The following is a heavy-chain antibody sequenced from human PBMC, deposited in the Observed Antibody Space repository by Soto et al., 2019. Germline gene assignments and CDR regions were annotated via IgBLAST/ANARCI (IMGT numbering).Heavy chain of an antibody. CDR1: GFTFSSYA. D-gene: IGHD6-13*01. Sequence: GGSLRLSCAASGFTFSSYAMHWVRQAPGKGLEWVAVISYDGSNKYYADSVKGRFTISRDNSKNTLYLQMNSLRAEDTAVYYCARAGDGSSWYYYYGMDVWGQGTTVTVSS. CDR2: ISYDGSNK. J-gene: IGHJ6*02. CDR3: ARAGDGSSWYYYYGMDV. V-gene: IGHV3-30-3*01.